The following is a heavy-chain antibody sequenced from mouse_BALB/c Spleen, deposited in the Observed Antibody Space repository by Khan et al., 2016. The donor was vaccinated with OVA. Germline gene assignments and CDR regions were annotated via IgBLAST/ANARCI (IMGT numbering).Heavy chain of an antibody. Sequence: QVQLKQSGPGLVAPSQSLSITCTVSGFSLTSYGVSWVRQPPGKGLEWLGVIWGDGNTNYPSTLISRLSISKDDSKSQGFLKLNSMQTEDTATYYCVKQNHGTLYAVDYWGQGTSVTVSS. V-gene: IGHV2-3*01. CDR3: VKQNHGTLYAVDY. CDR1: GFSLTSYG. D-gene: IGHD2-1*01. CDR2: IWGDGNT. J-gene: IGHJ4*01.